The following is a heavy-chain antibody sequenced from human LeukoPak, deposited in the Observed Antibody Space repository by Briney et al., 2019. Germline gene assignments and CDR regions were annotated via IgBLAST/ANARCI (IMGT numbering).Heavy chain of an antibody. J-gene: IGHJ5*02. Sequence: GGSLRLSCAASGFTFSNYAMTWVRQAPGKGPEWVSGISGSGGSTYYADSVKGRFTISRDTSKNTLYLQMNSLRAEDTAVYYCAKGSSGWHSDWFDPWGQGTLATVSS. CDR1: GFTFSNYA. CDR2: ISGSGGST. V-gene: IGHV3-23*01. D-gene: IGHD6-25*01. CDR3: AKGSSGWHSDWFDP.